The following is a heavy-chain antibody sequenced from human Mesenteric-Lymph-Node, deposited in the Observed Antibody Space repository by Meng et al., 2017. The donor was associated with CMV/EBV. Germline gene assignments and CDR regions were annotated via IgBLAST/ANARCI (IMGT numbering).Heavy chain of an antibody. Sequence: PSSSSNWWSWVRQPPGKGLEWIGQIYHTESTNYNPSLKSRVTISVDKSKNQLSMKLSSVTAADTAVYYCARGAYYDSSAYLTYWFDPWGQGILVTVSS. CDR2: IYHTEST. V-gene: IGHV4-4*02. CDR3: ARGAYYDSSAYLTYWFDP. D-gene: IGHD3-22*01. J-gene: IGHJ5*02. CDR1: PSSSSNW.